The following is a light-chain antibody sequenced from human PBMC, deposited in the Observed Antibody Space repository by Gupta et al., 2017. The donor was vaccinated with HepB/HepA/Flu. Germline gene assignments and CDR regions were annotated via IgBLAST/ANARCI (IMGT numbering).Light chain of an antibody. Sequence: EIVLTQSPGTLSLSPGERATLSCRASQSVSRSYLAWYKQKPGQAPRLLIYGASSRATGIPDRFSGSGSGTDFTLTISRLEPEDFAVYYCQQYGSSLIFTFGPGTKVDFK. V-gene: IGKV3-20*01. J-gene: IGKJ3*01. CDR1: QSVSRSY. CDR2: GAS. CDR3: QQYGSSLIFT.